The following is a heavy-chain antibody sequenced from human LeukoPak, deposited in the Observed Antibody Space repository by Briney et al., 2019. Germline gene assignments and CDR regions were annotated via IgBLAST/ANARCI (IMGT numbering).Heavy chain of an antibody. CDR2: IYHSGST. J-gene: IGHJ4*02. D-gene: IGHD4-17*01. CDR3: ARASHYGDYEPRPLDY. Sequence: SETLSLTCAVSGGSITSSNWWSWVRQPPGKGLEWIGEIYHSGSTNYNPSLKSRVSIAVDKSKNQFSLKLSSVTAADTAVYYCARASHYGDYEPRPLDYWGQGTLVTVSS. V-gene: IGHV4-4*02. CDR1: GGSITSSNW.